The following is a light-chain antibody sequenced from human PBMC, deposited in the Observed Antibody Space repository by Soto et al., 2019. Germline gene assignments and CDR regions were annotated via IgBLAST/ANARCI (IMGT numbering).Light chain of an antibody. J-gene: IGLJ3*02. V-gene: IGLV1-51*01. Sequence: QSVLTQPPSVSAAPGQTVTISCSGGSPNIGNNYVSWYQHLPGTAPKLLIYDNYKRPSGIPDRFSGSKSGTSATLDITGLETGDEAEYYCATWDSSLSGVVFGGGTKLTVL. CDR2: DNY. CDR3: ATWDSSLSGVV. CDR1: SPNIGNNY.